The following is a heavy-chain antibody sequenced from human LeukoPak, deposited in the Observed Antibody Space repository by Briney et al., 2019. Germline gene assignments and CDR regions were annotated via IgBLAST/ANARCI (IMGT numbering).Heavy chain of an antibody. CDR3: ARDDYDILTLPF. Sequence: GGSLRLSCAASGFTFDDYGMSWVRQAPGKGLEWVSGINWNGGSTGYVDSVKGRFTISRDNAKNSLYLQMNSLRAEDTALYYCARDDYDILTLPFWGQGTMVTVSS. V-gene: IGHV3-20*04. CDR2: INWNGGST. CDR1: GFTFDDYG. J-gene: IGHJ3*01. D-gene: IGHD3-9*01.